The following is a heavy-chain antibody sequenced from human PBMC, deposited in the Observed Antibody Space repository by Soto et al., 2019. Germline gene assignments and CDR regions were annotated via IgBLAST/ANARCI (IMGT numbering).Heavy chain of an antibody. CDR2: INPSGGST. CDR1: GYTFTSYY. J-gene: IGHJ4*02. D-gene: IGHD3-22*01. CDR3: TRGFSTYYYDSSGYYYITSDY. V-gene: IGHV1-46*01. Sequence: QVQLVQSGAEVKKPGASVKVSCKASGYTFTSYYMHWVRQAPGQGLEWMGIINPSGGSTSYAQKEQSRVTMTRDTSTSTVYMELSSRRSEDTAVYYYTRGFSTYYYDSSGYYYITSDYWGEVTLVTVSS.